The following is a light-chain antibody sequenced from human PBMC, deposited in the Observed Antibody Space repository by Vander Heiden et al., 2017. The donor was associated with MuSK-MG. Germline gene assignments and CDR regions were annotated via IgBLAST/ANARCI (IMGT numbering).Light chain of an antibody. CDR3: QAWDSSTVV. CDR1: KLGDKY. J-gene: IGLJ2*01. V-gene: IGLV3-1*01. CDR2: QDS. Sequence: SSALTQPPSVSVSPGQTASITCSGDKLGDKYACWYQQKPGQSPVLVIYQDSKRAARVPDRFSCSNSGNTATLTIAGTEAGDEDDYYCQAWDSSTVVFGGGTKLTVL.